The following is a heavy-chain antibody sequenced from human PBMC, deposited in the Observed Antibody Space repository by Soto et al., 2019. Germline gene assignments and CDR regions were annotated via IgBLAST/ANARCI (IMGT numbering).Heavy chain of an antibody. CDR2: ISGHGGST. V-gene: IGHV3-23*01. Sequence: EVQLLESGGRLVQPGVSLRLSCAASGFTFSSYAMIWVRQAPGQGLEWVSTISGHGGSTHYADSVKGRFTISRDNSMNTLYLQMNSLRAEDTAIYYCAKGKANTVFGVNTLFDYWRKGTLVTVYS. J-gene: IGHJ4*02. CDR3: AKGKANTVFGVNTLFDY. D-gene: IGHD3-3*01. CDR1: GFTFSSYA.